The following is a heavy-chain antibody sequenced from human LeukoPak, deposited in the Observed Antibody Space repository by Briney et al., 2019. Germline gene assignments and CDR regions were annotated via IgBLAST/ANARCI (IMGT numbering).Heavy chain of an antibody. CDR2: INHSGST. CDR1: GGSFSGYY. D-gene: IGHD3-22*01. J-gene: IGHJ4*02. Sequence: SETLFLTCAVYGGSFSGYYWSWIRQPPGKGLEWIGEINHSGSTNYNPSLKSRVTISVDTSKNQFSLKLSSVTAADTAVYYCARVLPRGYYDSSGYYDYWGQGTLVSVSS. CDR3: ARVLPRGYYDSSGYYDY. V-gene: IGHV4-34*01.